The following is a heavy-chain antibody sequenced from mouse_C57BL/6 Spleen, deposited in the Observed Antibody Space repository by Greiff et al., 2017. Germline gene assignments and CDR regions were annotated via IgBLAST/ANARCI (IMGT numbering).Heavy chain of an antibody. D-gene: IGHD1-1*01. CDR3: APYYYGSSSVYFDY. CDR2: INPSNGGT. J-gene: IGHJ2*01. V-gene: IGHV1-53*01. Sequence: QVHVKQPGTELVKPGASVKLSCKASGYTFTSYWMHWVKQRPGQGLEWIGNINPSNGGTNYNEKFKSKATLTVDKSSSTAYMQLSSLTSEDSAVYYCAPYYYGSSSVYFDYWGQGTTLTVSS. CDR1: GYTFTSYW.